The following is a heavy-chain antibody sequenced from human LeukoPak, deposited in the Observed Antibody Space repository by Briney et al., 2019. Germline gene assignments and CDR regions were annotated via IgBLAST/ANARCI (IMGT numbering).Heavy chain of an antibody. D-gene: IGHD2-15*01. CDR3: ARDRGYCSGGSCYSGGYNWFDP. Sequence: SVKVSCKASGGTFSCYAFSWVRQAPGQGLEWMGGIIPIFGTANYAQKFQGRVTITADEYTSTAYMELSSLRSEDTAVYYCARDRGYCSGGSCYSGGYNWFDPWGQGTLVTVSS. V-gene: IGHV1-69*01. CDR1: GGTFSCYA. CDR2: IIPIFGTA. J-gene: IGHJ5*02.